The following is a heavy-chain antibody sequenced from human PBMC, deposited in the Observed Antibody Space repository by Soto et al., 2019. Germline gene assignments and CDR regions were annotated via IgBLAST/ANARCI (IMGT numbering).Heavy chain of an antibody. J-gene: IGHJ4*02. Sequence: GGSLRLSCAASGFTFSSYAMSWVRQAPGKGLEWVSAISGSGGSTYYADSVKGRFTISRDNSKNTLYLQMNSLRAEDTAVYYCAKPGDDSSGYPLVFFDYWGQGTLVTVSS. CDR3: AKPGDDSSGYPLVFFDY. V-gene: IGHV3-23*01. CDR1: GFTFSSYA. D-gene: IGHD3-22*01. CDR2: ISGSGGST.